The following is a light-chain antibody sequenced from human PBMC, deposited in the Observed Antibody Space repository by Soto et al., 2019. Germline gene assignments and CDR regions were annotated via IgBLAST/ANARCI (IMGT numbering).Light chain of an antibody. CDR1: QSVLFRSNNKNY. J-gene: IGKJ1*01. V-gene: IGKV4-1*01. Sequence: DIVMTQSPDSLAVSLGERATINCKSSQSVLFRSNNKNYLAWYQQKPGQPPKLLIYWASTRESGVPDRFSGSGSGTDFNLTISRLQAEDLAVYYCQQYYSTPTWTFGQGTKVEIK. CDR2: WAS. CDR3: QQYYSTPTWT.